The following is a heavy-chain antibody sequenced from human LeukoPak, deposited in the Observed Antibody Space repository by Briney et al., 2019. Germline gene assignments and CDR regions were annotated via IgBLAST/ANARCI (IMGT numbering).Heavy chain of an antibody. V-gene: IGHV3-23*01. J-gene: IGHJ4*02. CDR2: ISGSGGST. CDR1: GFTFSSYA. Sequence: GGSLRLSCAASGFTFSSYAMSWVRQAPGKGLEWASAISGSGGSTYYADSVKGRFTISRDNSKNTLYLQMNSLRAEDTAVYYCAKDFEYSSGWYGYWGQGTLVTVSS. D-gene: IGHD6-19*01. CDR3: AKDFEYSSGWYGY.